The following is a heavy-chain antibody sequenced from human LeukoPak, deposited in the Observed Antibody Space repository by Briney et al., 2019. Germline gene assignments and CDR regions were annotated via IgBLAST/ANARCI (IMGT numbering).Heavy chain of an antibody. J-gene: IGHJ3*02. CDR1: GSTFSNYW. Sequence: GGSLRLSCAASGSTFSNYWMHWVRQAPGQGLVWVSRINSDGSSTNYADSVKGRITISRDNAKNRLYLQMSSLRAEDTAVYYCATDLSGVGAFDIWGQGTMVTVSS. D-gene: IGHD3-3*01. V-gene: IGHV3-74*01. CDR3: ATDLSGVGAFDI. CDR2: INSDGSST.